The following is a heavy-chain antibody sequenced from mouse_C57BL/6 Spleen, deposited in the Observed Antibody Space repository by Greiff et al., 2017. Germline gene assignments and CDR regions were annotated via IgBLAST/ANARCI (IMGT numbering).Heavy chain of an antibody. J-gene: IGHJ3*01. CDR2: INPNNGGT. V-gene: IGHV1-18*01. CDR3: ARRDFAY. Sequence: EVQLQESGPELVKPGASVKIPCKASGYTFTDYNMDWVKQSHGKSLEWIGDINPNNGGTIYNQKFKGKATLTVDKSSSTAYLELCSLTSEYTAVYYCARRDFAYWGQGTLVTVAA. CDR1: GYTFTDYN.